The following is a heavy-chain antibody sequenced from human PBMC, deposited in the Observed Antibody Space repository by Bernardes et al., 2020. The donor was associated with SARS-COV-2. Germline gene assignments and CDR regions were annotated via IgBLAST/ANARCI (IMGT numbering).Heavy chain of an antibody. D-gene: IGHD4-17*01. CDR2: ISSSGSAL. J-gene: IGHJ4*02. V-gene: IGHV3-11*01. CDR3: SRDWSYGDHVQSSLNAQPH. CDR1: GFTFSDYY. Sequence: GGSLRLSCAASGFTFSDYYMSWIRQAPGKGLEWISYISSSGSALYYIDSVKGRFTISRDNAKNSLYLQMNSLRAEDTAVYYCSRDWSYGDHVQSSLNAQPHWGQGTLVTVSS.